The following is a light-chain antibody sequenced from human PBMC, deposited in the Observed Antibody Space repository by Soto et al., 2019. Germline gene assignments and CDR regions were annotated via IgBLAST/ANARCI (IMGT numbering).Light chain of an antibody. CDR2: KAS. Sequence: DIQITQSPSSLSASVGDRVTITCRASQSISSYLHWYQQKPGKAPKLLIYKASTLKSGVPSRFSGSGSGTEFTLTISSLQPDDFATYYCQHYNSYSEAFGQGTKVAIK. J-gene: IGKJ1*01. CDR1: QSISSY. V-gene: IGKV1-5*03. CDR3: QHYNSYSEA.